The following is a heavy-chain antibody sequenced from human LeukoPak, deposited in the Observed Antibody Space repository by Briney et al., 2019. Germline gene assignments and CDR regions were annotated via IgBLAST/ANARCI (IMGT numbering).Heavy chain of an antibody. D-gene: IGHD1-26*01. V-gene: IGHV4-59*11. CDR2: VSYSGDT. J-gene: IGHJ4*02. CDR3: ARGGASSRYFGY. CDR1: GGSISGHF. Sequence: SETLSLTCTVSGGSISGHFWSWIRQPPGKGLEWIGFVSYSGDTDYSPSFNGRVTISLDTSKSQFSLNLNSVTAADTAVYFCARGGASSRYFGYWGQGTLVTVSS.